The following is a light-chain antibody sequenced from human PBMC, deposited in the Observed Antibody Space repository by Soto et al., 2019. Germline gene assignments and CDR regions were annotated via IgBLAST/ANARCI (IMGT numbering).Light chain of an antibody. J-gene: IGKJ1*01. CDR1: QSVSSSY. CDR3: QQYGSSPWT. CDR2: GAS. V-gene: IGKV3-20*01. Sequence: EIVLTQSPGTLSLSPGERATLSCRASQSVSSSYLAWYQQKRGQALRLLIYGASSRATGIPDRFSGSGSGTDFTLTVSRLEPEDFAVYYCQQYGSSPWTFGQGTKVDIK.